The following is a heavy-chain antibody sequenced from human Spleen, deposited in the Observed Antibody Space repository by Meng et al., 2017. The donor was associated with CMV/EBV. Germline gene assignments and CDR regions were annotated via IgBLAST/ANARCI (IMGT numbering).Heavy chain of an antibody. J-gene: IGHJ4*02. Sequence: SETLSLTCTVSGGSISSYYWSWIRQPPGKGLEWIGSIYHSGSTYYNPSLKSRVTISVDTSKNQFSLKLSSVTAADTAVYYCARDKTFDYWGQGTLVTVSS. CDR1: GGSISSYY. V-gene: IGHV4-38-2*02. CDR2: IYHSGST. CDR3: ARDKTFDY.